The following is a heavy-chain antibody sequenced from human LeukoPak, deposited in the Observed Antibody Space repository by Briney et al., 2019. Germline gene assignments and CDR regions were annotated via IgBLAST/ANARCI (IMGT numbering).Heavy chain of an antibody. CDR3: AREMIGRDYGMDV. CDR2: ISGSSTYM. Sequence: GGSLRLSCAASGFTFGSFSMKWVRQAPGKGLEWVSSISGSSTYMYYADSVKGRLTIARDNAKNSLYLQMNGLRAADTAVYYCAREMIGRDYGMDVWGQGTTVTVSS. D-gene: IGHD3-22*01. J-gene: IGHJ6*02. V-gene: IGHV3-21*01. CDR1: GFTFGSFS.